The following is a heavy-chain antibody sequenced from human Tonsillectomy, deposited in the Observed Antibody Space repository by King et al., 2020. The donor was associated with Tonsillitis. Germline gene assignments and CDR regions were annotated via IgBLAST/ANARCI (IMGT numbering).Heavy chain of an antibody. V-gene: IGHV3-23*04. J-gene: IGHJ4*02. CDR1: GFTFSSYG. D-gene: IGHD1-20*01. CDR3: AKDLYITGTAFDY. CDR2: ISGSGDNT. Sequence: VQLVESGGGLVQPGGSLRLSCAASGFTFSSYGMSWVRQAPGKGLEWVSGISGSGDNTYYADSVKGRLSISRDNSRDTLYLQMNSLRAEDTAVYYCAKDLYITGTAFDYWGQGTPVTVSS.